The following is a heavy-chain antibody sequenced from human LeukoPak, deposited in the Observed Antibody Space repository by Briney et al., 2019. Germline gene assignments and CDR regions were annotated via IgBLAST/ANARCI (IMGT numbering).Heavy chain of an antibody. V-gene: IGHV4-38-2*01. Sequence: SETLSRTCAVSGYSISSGYYWGWIRQPTGKGLEWIGSIYHSGSTYYNPSLKSRVTISVDTSKNQFSLKLSSVTAADTAVYYCARQQYQLLFGGYWGQGTLVTVSS. CDR1: GYSISSGYY. J-gene: IGHJ4*02. CDR2: IYHSGST. D-gene: IGHD2-2*01. CDR3: ARQQYQLLFGGY.